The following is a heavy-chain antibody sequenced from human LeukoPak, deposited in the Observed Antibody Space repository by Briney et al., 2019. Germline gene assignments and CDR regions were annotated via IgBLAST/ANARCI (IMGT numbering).Heavy chain of an antibody. CDR2: ISSGSDTI. V-gene: IGHV3-48*01. CDR1: GFTFNSYT. J-gene: IGHJ6*03. Sequence: GGSLRLSCAASGFTFNSYTMNWVRQAPGQGLEWVSFISSGSDTIYYADSVKGRFTISRDNAKNSLSLQMNSLSAEDTAVYFCARTYDHTGSHYYYYMDVWGKGTTVTVSS. CDR3: ARTYDHTGSHYYYYMDV. D-gene: IGHD3-22*01.